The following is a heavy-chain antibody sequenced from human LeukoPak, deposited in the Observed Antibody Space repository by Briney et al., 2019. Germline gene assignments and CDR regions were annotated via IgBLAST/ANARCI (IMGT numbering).Heavy chain of an antibody. V-gene: IGHV1-18*01. CDR1: GYTFTSYG. J-gene: IGHJ4*02. CDR2: ISAYNGNT. CDR3: ARAQSQGTMVRGVIAY. Sequence: ASVKVSCKASGYTFTSYGISWVRQAPGQGLEWMGWISAYNGNTNYAQKLQGRVTMTTDTSTSTAYMELRSLRSDDTAVYYCARAQSQGTMVRGVIAYWGQGTLVTVSS. D-gene: IGHD3-10*01.